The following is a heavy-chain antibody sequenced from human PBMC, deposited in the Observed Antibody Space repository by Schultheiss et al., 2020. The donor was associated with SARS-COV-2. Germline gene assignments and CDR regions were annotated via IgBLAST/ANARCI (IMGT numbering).Heavy chain of an antibody. D-gene: IGHD3-10*01. Sequence: GESLKISFAASGFTFDDYGMSWVRQAPGKGLEWVANIKQDGSEKYYVDSVKGRFTISRDNAKNSLYLQMNSLRAEDTAVYYCARVNSGWFGELLAYYYGMDVWGQGTTVTVSS. V-gene: IGHV3-7*01. CDR1: GFTFDDYG. CDR2: IKQDGSEK. J-gene: IGHJ6*02. CDR3: ARVNSGWFGELLAYYYGMDV.